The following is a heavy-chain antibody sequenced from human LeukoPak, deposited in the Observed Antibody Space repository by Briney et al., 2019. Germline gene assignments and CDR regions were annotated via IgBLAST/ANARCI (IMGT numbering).Heavy chain of an antibody. Sequence: ASVKVSCKASRYTFTSYGISWVRQAPGQGLEWMGWISAYNGNTNYAQKLQGRATMTTDTSTSTAYMALRSLRSDDTAVYCCARASLVAARPGYWFDPWGQGTLVTVSS. J-gene: IGHJ5*02. CDR3: ARASLVAARPGYWFDP. CDR1: RYTFTSYG. CDR2: ISAYNGNT. D-gene: IGHD6-6*01. V-gene: IGHV1-18*01.